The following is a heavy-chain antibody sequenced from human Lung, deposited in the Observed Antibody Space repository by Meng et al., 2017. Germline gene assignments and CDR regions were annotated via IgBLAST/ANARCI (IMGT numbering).Heavy chain of an antibody. Sequence: LQQWGARLLKPSDALSLPCAVYVGSFSGYYWSWIRQPPGKGLEWIGEINHSGSTNYHPSLTSRVTISVDTSKNQFSLKLSSVTAADTAVYYCARPKQANWYFDLWGRGTLVTVSS. V-gene: IGHV4-34*01. CDR1: VGSFSGYY. D-gene: IGHD1/OR15-1a*01. J-gene: IGHJ2*01. CDR2: INHSGST. CDR3: ARPKQANWYFDL.